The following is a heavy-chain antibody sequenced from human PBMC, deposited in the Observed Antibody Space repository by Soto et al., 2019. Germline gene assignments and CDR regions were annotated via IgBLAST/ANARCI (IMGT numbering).Heavy chain of an antibody. Sequence: GALRLSCAASGFIFKMYWMHWVRQSPGKGLVWISRIYNDGTYSDYADSVRGRFTISRDNVNDTLYLQMNNLRAEDSGLYYCTRGPRPISTGTGAYWGQGTQVTVSS. V-gene: IGHV3-74*01. CDR2: IYNDGTYS. CDR3: TRGPRPISTGTGAY. D-gene: IGHD3-10*01. CDR1: GFIFKMYW. J-gene: IGHJ4*02.